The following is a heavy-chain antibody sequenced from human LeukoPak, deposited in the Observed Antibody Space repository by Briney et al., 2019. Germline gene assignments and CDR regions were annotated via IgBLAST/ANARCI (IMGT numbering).Heavy chain of an antibody. Sequence: PGGSLRLSCAASGFTFSSYSMNWVRQAPGKGLEWVSVIYSGGETYYTDSVKGRFSISRDNSENTLYLQMNSLRAEDTAVYYCATYQGFYWGQGTLVTVSS. CDR1: GFTFSSYS. V-gene: IGHV3-66*01. J-gene: IGHJ4*02. CDR2: IYSGGET. CDR3: ATYQGFY.